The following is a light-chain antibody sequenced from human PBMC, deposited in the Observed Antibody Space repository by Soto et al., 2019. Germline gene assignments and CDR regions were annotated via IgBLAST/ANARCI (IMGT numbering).Light chain of an antibody. Sequence: QSALTQPASVSGSPGQSITISCTGTSSDVGNYDLVSWFLHHPGKAPKLLIYEVNGRPSGVSNRFSGSKSGNTASLTISGLQAEDEADYYCCSYAGPTTYYVFGPGTKLTVL. CDR1: SSDVGNYDL. CDR3: CSYAGPTTYYV. V-gene: IGLV2-23*02. J-gene: IGLJ1*01. CDR2: EVN.